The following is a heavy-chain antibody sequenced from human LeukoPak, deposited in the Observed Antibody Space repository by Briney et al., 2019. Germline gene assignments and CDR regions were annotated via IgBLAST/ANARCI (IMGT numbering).Heavy chain of an antibody. V-gene: IGHV3-21*01. D-gene: IGHD7-27*01. CDR2: ISSSSSYI. Sequence: GGSLRLSCAASGFTFSSYSMNWVRQAPGKGLEWVSSISSSSSYIYYADSVKGRFTISRDNAKNSLYLQMNSLRAEDTAVYYCAVANWGSWNAFDIWGQGTMVTVSS. J-gene: IGHJ3*02. CDR1: GFTFSSYS. CDR3: AVANWGSWNAFDI.